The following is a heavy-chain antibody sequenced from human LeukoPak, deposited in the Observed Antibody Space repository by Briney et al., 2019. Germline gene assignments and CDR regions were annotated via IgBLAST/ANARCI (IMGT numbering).Heavy chain of an antibody. Sequence: GGSLRLSCAASGFTFSSHGMNWVRQAPGKGPEWVSGISPSGGITYYTDPVKGRFTISRDNSKNTQSLQMNSLRAEDTAVYYSAKDDDWGRYKHWGQGTLVTVSS. CDR3: AKDDDWGRYKH. J-gene: IGHJ1*01. CDR2: ISPSGGIT. CDR1: GFTFSSHG. D-gene: IGHD3-16*01. V-gene: IGHV3-23*01.